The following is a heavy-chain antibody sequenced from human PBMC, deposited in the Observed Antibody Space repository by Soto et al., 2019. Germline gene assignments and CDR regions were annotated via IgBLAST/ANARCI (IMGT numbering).Heavy chain of an antibody. Sequence: GGSLRLACAASGFTFSSYAMGWVRQAPGTGLEWVSVIDGSGGDTSFADSVKGRFTISRDNSKNTLYLHMNSLRAEDTAGYYCAKDWNFYCSGGTGYPYYYYYMDVWATRTTVTVSS. J-gene: IGHJ6*03. CDR2: IDGSGGDT. V-gene: IGHV3-23*01. D-gene: IGHD2-15*01. CDR3: AKDWNFYCSGGTGYPYYYYYMDV. CDR1: GFTFSSYA.